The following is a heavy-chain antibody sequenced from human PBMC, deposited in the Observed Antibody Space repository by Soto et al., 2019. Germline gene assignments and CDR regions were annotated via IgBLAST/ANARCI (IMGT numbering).Heavy chain of an antibody. D-gene: IGHD2-2*02. V-gene: IGHV3-74*01. Sequence: PGGSLRLSCAVSGSTFSNDWMHWVRQAPGKGLVWVSHINSDGSSTNYADFVKGRFTIARDNAKNTVYLQMNSLRAEDTAVYYCAKSPNFYCSSPNCYKYYFDHWGQGTRVTSPQ. CDR2: INSDGSST. J-gene: IGHJ4*02. CDR3: AKSPNFYCSSPNCYKYYFDH. CDR1: GSTFSNDW.